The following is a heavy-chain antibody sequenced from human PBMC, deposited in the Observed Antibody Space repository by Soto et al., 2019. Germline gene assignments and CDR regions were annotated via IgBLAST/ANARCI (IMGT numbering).Heavy chain of an antibody. J-gene: IGHJ4*02. CDR3: ANLWFGEIIDY. CDR1: GGSISSSSYY. CDR2: IYYSGST. V-gene: IGHV4-39*01. Sequence: QLQLQESGPGLVKPSETLSLTCTVSGGSISSSSYYWGWIRQPPGKGLEWIGSIYYSGSTYYNPSLKSRVTISVDTSKNQFSLKLSSVTAADTAAYYCANLWFGEIIDYWGQGTLVTVSS. D-gene: IGHD3-10*01.